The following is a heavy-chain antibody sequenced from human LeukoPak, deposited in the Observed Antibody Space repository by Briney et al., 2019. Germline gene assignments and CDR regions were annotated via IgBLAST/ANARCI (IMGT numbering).Heavy chain of an antibody. Sequence: GGSLRLSCTASGFTFSSYWMTWVRQAPGKGLEWEANIKQDGSEKYYVDSVKGRFTVSRDNAMNSLYLQMNSLRAEDTAVYFCATPVGGIWSFDYWGQGTLVTVSS. J-gene: IGHJ4*02. CDR2: IKQDGSEK. CDR3: ATPVGGIWSFDY. D-gene: IGHD6-13*01. V-gene: IGHV3-7*01. CDR1: GFTFSSYW.